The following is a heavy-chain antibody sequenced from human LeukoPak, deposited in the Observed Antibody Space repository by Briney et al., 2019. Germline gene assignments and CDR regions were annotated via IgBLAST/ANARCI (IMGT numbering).Heavy chain of an antibody. CDR1: GFTFSSYV. CDR2: ISYDGSNE. V-gene: IGHV3-30*04. CDR3: ASLSGVWDTGDKKWFDP. Sequence: GRSLRLSCAASGFTFSSYVMHWVRQAPGKGLEWVAIISYDGSNEYYADSVKGRFTISRDNAKNSLYLQMNSLRAEDTAVYYCASLSGVWDTGDKKWFDPWGQGTLVTVSS. J-gene: IGHJ5*02. D-gene: IGHD2-8*02.